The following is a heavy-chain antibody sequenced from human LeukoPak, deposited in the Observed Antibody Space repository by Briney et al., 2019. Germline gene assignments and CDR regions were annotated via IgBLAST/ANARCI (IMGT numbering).Heavy chain of an antibody. V-gene: IGHV3-23*01. CDR3: AKLRIVDRRGYFDY. D-gene: IGHD2-15*01. CDR2: IGTSGDT. Sequence: PGDSLRLSCVASGFTFNIYPMTWVRQSPGKGLEWVSTIGTSGDTYYADSVKGRFTISRDDSKNTLYLQMHSLGAEDTAVYYCAKLRIVDRRGYFDYWGQGTLVTVSS. J-gene: IGHJ4*02. CDR1: GFTFNIYP.